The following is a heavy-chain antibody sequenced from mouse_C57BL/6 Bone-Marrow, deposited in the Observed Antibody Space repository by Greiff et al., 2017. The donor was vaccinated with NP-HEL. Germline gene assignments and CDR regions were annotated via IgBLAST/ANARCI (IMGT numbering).Heavy chain of an antibody. J-gene: IGHJ3*01. CDR3: ARGGVLRGFAY. Sequence: QVQLQQSGAELVRPGTSVKVSCKASGYAFTNYLIEWVKQRPGQGLEWIGVINPGSGGTNYNEKFKGKATLTADKSSSTAYMQLSSLTSEDSAVYFCARGGVLRGFAYWGQGTLVTVSA. V-gene: IGHV1-54*01. D-gene: IGHD1-1*01. CDR1: GYAFTNYL. CDR2: INPGSGGT.